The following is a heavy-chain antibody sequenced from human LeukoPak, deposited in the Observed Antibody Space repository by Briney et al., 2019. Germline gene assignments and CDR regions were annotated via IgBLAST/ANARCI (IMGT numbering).Heavy chain of an antibody. V-gene: IGHV4-31*03. CDR3: ARDPPSPEPDSSSWSFDY. J-gene: IGHJ4*02. CDR2: IYYSGST. Sequence: PSETLSLTCTVSGGSISSGGYYWSWIRQHPGKGLEWIRYIYYSGSTYYNPSLKSRVTISVDTSKNQFSLKLSSVTAADTAVYYCARDPPSPEPDSSSWSFDYWGQGTLVTVSS. CDR1: GGSISSGGYY. D-gene: IGHD6-13*01.